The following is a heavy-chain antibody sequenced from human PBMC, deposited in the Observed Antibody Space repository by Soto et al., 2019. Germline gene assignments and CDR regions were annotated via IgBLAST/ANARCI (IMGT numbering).Heavy chain of an antibody. CDR2: ISGSGTST. V-gene: IGHV3-23*01. J-gene: IGHJ4*02. CDR1: GFTFSSYA. Sequence: GGSLRLSCAASGFTFSSYAMSWVRQAPGKGLKWISSISGSGTSTYYADSVKGRFTISRDNSKNTMYLQMNSLRAEDTALYFCAKENTPDYGDYVDYWGQGTLVTAPQ. CDR3: AKENTPDYGDYVDY. D-gene: IGHD4-17*01.